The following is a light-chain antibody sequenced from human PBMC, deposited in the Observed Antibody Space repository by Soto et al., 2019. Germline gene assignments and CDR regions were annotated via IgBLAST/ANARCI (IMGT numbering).Light chain of an antibody. CDR2: STN. J-gene: IGLJ3*02. V-gene: IGLV8-61*01. CDR3: VLYVGSGIWV. Sequence: QTVVTQEPSLSVSPGGTVTLTCGLRSGSVSTSFFPSWHQQTPGQAPRTLIYSTNIRSSGVPDRFSGSILGNKAALTITGAQADDECDYYCVLYVGSGIWVFGGGTKLTVL. CDR1: SGSVSTSFF.